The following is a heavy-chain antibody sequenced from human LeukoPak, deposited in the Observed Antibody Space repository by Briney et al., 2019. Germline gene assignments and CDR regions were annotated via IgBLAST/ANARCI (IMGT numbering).Heavy chain of an antibody. V-gene: IGHV3-23*01. J-gene: IGHJ5*01. Sequence: PGGSLRLSCAASGFSFSNFAMTWVRQAPGKGLEWVSSITGGLFPTYYTDSVKGRFTISRDNSKNTLYLQMNSLRADDTAVYYCTRDPNGDYVGAFESWGQGTLVTVSS. CDR3: TRDPNGDYVGAFES. CDR2: ITGGLFPT. D-gene: IGHD4-17*01. CDR1: GFSFSNFA.